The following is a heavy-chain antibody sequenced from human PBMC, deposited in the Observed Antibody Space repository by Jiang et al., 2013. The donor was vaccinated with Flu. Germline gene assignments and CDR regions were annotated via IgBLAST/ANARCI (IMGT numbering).Heavy chain of an antibody. D-gene: IGHD3-10*01. J-gene: IGHJ6*03. Sequence: GLEWMGIIYPGDSDTRYSPSFQGQVTISADKSISTAYLQWSSLKASDTAMYYCARHVGRITMVRGAPYYYYYYMDVWGKGTRSPSP. V-gene: IGHV5-51*01. CDR2: IYPGDSDT. CDR3: ARHVGRITMVRGAPYYYYYYMDV.